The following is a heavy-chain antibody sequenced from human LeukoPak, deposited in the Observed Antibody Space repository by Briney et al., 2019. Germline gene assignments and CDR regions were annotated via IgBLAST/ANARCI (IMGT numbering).Heavy chain of an antibody. Sequence: GGSLRLSCAASGFTFSSYAMSWVRQAPGKGLEWVSAISGSGDSTYYADSVKGRFTISRDNSKNTLHLQMNSLRAEDTAIYYCAKVGIVGATKAYFDYWGQGTLVTVSS. V-gene: IGHV3-23*01. CDR3: AKVGIVGATKAYFDY. CDR1: GFTFSSYA. D-gene: IGHD1-26*01. CDR2: ISGSGDST. J-gene: IGHJ4*02.